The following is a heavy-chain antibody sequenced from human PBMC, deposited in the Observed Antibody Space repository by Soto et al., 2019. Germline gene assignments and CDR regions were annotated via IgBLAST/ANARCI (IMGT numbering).Heavy chain of an antibody. J-gene: IGHJ4*02. CDR2: IYYSGST. CDR3: ARDYGGNSLYFDY. D-gene: IGHD4-17*01. CDR1: GGSISSGGYY. V-gene: IGHV4-31*03. Sequence: SETLSLTCTVSGGSISSGGYYWSWIRQHPGKGLEWIGYIYYSGSTYYNPSLKSRVTISVDTSKNQFSLKLSSVTAADTAVYYCARDYGGNSLYFDYWGQGTLVTVSS.